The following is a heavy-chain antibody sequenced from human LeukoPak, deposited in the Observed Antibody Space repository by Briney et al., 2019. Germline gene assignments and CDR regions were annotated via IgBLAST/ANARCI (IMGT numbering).Heavy chain of an antibody. Sequence: GGSLRLSCAASGFTFSSYNMNWVRQAPGKGLEWVGLIRSETHGGTTDYAAPVKGRFTISRDDSKNTLNLQMNSLKAEDTAVYYCAQGSGQHYEYWGQGALVTVSS. V-gene: IGHV3-15*07. CDR1: GFTFSSYN. D-gene: IGHD6-19*01. CDR2: IRSETHGGTT. CDR3: AQGSGQHYEY. J-gene: IGHJ4*02.